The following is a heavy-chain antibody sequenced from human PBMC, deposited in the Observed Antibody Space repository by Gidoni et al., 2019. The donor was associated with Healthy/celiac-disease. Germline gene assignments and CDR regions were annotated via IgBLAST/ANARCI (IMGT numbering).Heavy chain of an antibody. CDR2: ISSSSSYI. CDR1: GFTFSSYR. Sequence: EVQLVESGGGLVKPGGSLRLSCAASGFTFSSYRMNWVRQAPGKGLEWVSSISSSSSYIYYADSVKGRFTISRDNAKNSLYLQMNSLRAEDTAVYYCARDPGHDFWSGVFGAFDIWGQGTMVTVSS. V-gene: IGHV3-21*01. D-gene: IGHD3-3*01. J-gene: IGHJ3*02. CDR3: ARDPGHDFWSGVFGAFDI.